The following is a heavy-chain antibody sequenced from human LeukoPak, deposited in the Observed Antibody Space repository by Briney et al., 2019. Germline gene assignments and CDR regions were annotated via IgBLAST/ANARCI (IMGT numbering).Heavy chain of an antibody. CDR3: ARNGPIAAAAPLRY. CDR2: IWYDGSNK. Sequence: GGSLRLSCAASGFTFSSYSMPWVRQAPGKGLEWVAVIWYDGSNKYYADSVKGRFTISRDNSKNTLYLQMNSLRAEDTAVYYCARNGPIAAAAPLRYWGQGTLVTVSS. CDR1: GFTFSSYS. D-gene: IGHD6-13*01. V-gene: IGHV3-33*08. J-gene: IGHJ4*02.